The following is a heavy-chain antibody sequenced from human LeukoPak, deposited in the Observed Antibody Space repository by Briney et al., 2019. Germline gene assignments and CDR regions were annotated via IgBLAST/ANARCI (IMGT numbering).Heavy chain of an antibody. CDR3: AGIDFDY. V-gene: IGHV3-30*02. CDR2: IWYDGSNK. CDR1: GFTFSSYG. Sequence: GGSLRLSCAASGFTFSSYGMHWVRQAPGKGLEWVAFIWYDGSNKYYADSVKGRFTISRDNSKNTLSLQMNSLRAEDTAVYYCAGIDFDYWGQGTLVTVSS. J-gene: IGHJ4*02.